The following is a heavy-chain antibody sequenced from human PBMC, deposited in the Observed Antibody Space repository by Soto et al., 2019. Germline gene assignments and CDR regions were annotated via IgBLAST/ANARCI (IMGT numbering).Heavy chain of an antibody. D-gene: IGHD1-1*01. CDR1: GASISGFY. CDR3: VRDGTKTLQDWFDP. J-gene: IGHJ5*02. V-gene: IGHV4-4*07. CDR2: IYATGTT. Sequence: SETLSLTCTVSGASISGFYWSWIRKSAGKGLEWIGRIYATGTTDYNPSLKSRVMMSVDTSKKQFSLKLRSVTAADTAVDYCVRDGTKTLQDWFDPWGQGISVTVSS.